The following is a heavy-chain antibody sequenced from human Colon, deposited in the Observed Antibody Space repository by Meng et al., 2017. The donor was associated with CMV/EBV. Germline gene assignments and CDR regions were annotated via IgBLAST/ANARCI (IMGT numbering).Heavy chain of an antibody. V-gene: IGHV3-23*01. CDR3: ARGVIAVGQRHYFDH. D-gene: IGHD6-19*01. CDR1: GFNFRSSA. Sequence: GGSLRLSCAASGFNFRSSAMSWVRQAPGKGLEWVAGISGGGTSTYYADSVKGRFTISRDTPKNTLFLQLNSPRAEDTAVYYCARGVIAVGQRHYFDHWGQGTLVTVSS. J-gene: IGHJ4*02. CDR2: ISGGGTST.